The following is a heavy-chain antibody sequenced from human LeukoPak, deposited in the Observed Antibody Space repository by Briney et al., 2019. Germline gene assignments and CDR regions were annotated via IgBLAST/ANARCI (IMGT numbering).Heavy chain of an antibody. CDR2: ISSSGST. CDR3: AKSLAVAGLRGY. CDR1: GFTFSDYY. V-gene: IGHV3-11*01. J-gene: IGHJ4*02. D-gene: IGHD6-19*01. Sequence: PGGSLRLSCAASGFTFSDYYMSWIRQAPGKGLEWVSYISSSGSTYYADSVKGRFTISRDNSKNTLYLQMNSLRAEDTAVYYCAKSLAVAGLRGYWGQGTLVTVSS.